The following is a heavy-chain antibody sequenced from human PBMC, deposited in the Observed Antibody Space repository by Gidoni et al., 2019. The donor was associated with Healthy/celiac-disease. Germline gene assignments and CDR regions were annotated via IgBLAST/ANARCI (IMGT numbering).Heavy chain of an antibody. V-gene: IGHV4-34*01. CDR3: ARGQRRVVPAAMRRYSNSHPLRY. D-gene: IGHD2-2*01. CDR2: INHSGST. Sequence: QVQLQQWGAGLLKPSETLSLTCVVYGGSVSGSYWSWIRQPPGKGLEWIGEINHSGSTNYNPSLKSLITISVDTSKNQFSLKLRSVTAADTAVYYCARGQRRVVPAAMRRYSNSHPLRYWGQGTPVTVSS. CDR1: GGSVSGSY. J-gene: IGHJ4*02.